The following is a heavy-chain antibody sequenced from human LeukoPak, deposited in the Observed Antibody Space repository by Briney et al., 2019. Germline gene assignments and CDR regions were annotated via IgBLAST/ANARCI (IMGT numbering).Heavy chain of an antibody. J-gene: IGHJ4*02. CDR3: AKDLHGEVPDYFDY. CDR2: ISGSGAIT. Sequence: GGSLRLSCAASVFMFTSYAMGWVRQAPGKGLEWVSGISGSGAITYYADSVKGRFSISRDNSKNTVSLQVNSLRAADTAVYYCAKDLHGEVPDYFDYWGQGTLVTVSS. V-gene: IGHV3-23*01. D-gene: IGHD3-3*01. CDR1: VFMFTSYA.